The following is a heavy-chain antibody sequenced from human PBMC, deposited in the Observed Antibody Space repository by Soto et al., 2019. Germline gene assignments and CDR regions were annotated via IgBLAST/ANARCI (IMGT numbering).Heavy chain of an antibody. J-gene: IGHJ5*02. V-gene: IGHV4-31*03. CDR2: IYYNGDT. CDR3: ARDLLGYSSSWYGWFDP. CDR1: GGPFSSGGYY. D-gene: IGHD6-13*01. Sequence: PSETLSLTCTVSGGPFSSGGYYWSWIRQEPGKGLEWIGYIYYNGDTSYNPSLKSRVTISADTSKTQFSLKLSSVTAADTAVYYCARDLLGYSSSWYGWFDPWGQGTLVTVSS.